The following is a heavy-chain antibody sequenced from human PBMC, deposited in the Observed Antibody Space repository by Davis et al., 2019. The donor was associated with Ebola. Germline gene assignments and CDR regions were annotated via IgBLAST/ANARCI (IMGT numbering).Heavy chain of an antibody. CDR1: GFTFSNYA. D-gene: IGHD2-2*02. CDR3: AKRSCSGSSCYTFFDC. Sequence: GESLKISCAASGFTFSNYAMSWVRQAPGQGLEWVSAISGSGSSTYYADAVKGRFTISRDNSKNALYLQVNSLRAEDSAVYYCAKRSCSGSSCYTFFDCWGQGSLVTVSS. CDR2: ISGSGSST. V-gene: IGHV3-23*01. J-gene: IGHJ4*02.